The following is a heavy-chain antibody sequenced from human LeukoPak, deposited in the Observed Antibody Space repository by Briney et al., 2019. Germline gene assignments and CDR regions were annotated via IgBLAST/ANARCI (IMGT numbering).Heavy chain of an antibody. J-gene: IGHJ4*02. CDR3: ARVYEEGPQYYFDY. D-gene: IGHD2-8*01. CDR1: GGSISSYY. CDR2: IYYSGST. V-gene: IGHV4-59*01. Sequence: PSETLSLTCTVSGGSISSYYWSWIRQPPGKGLEWIGYIYYSGSTNYNPSLKSRVTISVDTSKNQFSLKLSSVTAADTAVYYCARVYEEGPQYYFDYWGQGTLDTVSS.